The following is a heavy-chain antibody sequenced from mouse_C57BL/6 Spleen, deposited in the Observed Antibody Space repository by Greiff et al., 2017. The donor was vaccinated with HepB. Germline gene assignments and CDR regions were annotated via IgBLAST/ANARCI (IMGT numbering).Heavy chain of an antibody. CDR1: GFTFTDYY. CDR2: IRNKANGYTT. V-gene: IGHV7-3*01. J-gene: IGHJ4*01. Sequence: VQLKESGGGLVQPGGSLSLSCAASGFTFTDYYMSWVRQPPGKALEWLGFIRNKANGYTTEYSASVKGRFTISRDNSQSILYLQMNALRAEDSATYYCARFYYGSSYDYAMDYWGQGTSVTVSS. D-gene: IGHD1-1*01. CDR3: ARFYYGSSYDYAMDY.